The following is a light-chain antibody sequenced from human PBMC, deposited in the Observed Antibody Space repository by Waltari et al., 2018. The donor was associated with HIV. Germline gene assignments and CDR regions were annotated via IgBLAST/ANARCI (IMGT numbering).Light chain of an antibody. Sequence: SYELTQPPSVSVSPGQTASVTCSGDKLGTMYPWWYLQKPGQSPVLVIYQDNKRPSGIPERFSGSNSGNTATLTISGTQAMDEADYYCQAWDSGTGVVFGGGTKLTVL. V-gene: IGLV3-1*01. CDR1: KLGTMY. CDR3: QAWDSGTGVV. J-gene: IGLJ2*01. CDR2: QDN.